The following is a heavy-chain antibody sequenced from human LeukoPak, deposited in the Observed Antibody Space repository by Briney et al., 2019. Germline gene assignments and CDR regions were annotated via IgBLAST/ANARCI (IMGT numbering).Heavy chain of an antibody. CDR1: GGSISSSNW. CDR3: ARDDGSTTVLNWFDP. CDR2: IYHSGST. V-gene: IGHV4-4*02. D-gene: IGHD2/OR15-2a*01. Sequence: SETLSLTCAVSGGSISSSNWWSWVRQPPGKGLEWIGEIYHSGSTNYNPSLKSRVTISVDTSKNQFSLKLNSVTAADTAVYYCARDDGSTTVLNWFDPWGQGTLVTVSS. J-gene: IGHJ5*02.